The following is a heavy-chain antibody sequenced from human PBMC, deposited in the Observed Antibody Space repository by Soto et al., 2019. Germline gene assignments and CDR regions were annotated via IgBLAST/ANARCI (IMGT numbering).Heavy chain of an antibody. CDR2: ISSSSSYI. D-gene: IGHD6-13*01. CDR1: GFTFSSYS. CDR3: ASFSGGIAAAGTTYYYYGIDV. V-gene: IGHV3-21*01. J-gene: IGHJ6*02. Sequence: PGGSLRLSCAASGFTFSSYSMNWVRQAPGKGLEWVSSISSSSSYIYYADSVKGRFTISRDNAKNSLYLQMNSLRAEDTAVYYCASFSGGIAAAGTTYYYYGIDVWGQGTTVTVSS.